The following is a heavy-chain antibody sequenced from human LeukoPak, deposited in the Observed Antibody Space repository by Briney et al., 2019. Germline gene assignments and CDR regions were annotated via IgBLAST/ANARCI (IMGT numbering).Heavy chain of an antibody. Sequence: SETLSLTCTVSGYSISSGYYWGWIRQPPGKGLEWIGSIYHSGSTYYNPSLKSRVTISVDTSKNQFSLKLSSVTAADTAVHYCARARYDFWSGDYWGQGTLVTVSS. D-gene: IGHD3-3*01. CDR2: IYHSGST. CDR1: GYSISSGYY. V-gene: IGHV4-38-2*02. J-gene: IGHJ4*02. CDR3: ARARYDFWSGDY.